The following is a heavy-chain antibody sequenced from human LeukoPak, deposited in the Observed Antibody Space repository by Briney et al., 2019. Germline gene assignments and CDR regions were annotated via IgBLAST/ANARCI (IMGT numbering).Heavy chain of an antibody. V-gene: IGHV1-18*01. CDR2: ISAYNGNT. CDR1: GYIFTSYG. CDR3: ARAGYSRFVDDLDY. D-gene: IGHD1-26*01. Sequence: ASVKVSCKASGYIFTSYGINWVRQAPGQGLEWMGWISAYNGNTKYTQKLQDRVTMTTDTSTSTAYMELKTLRSDDTAVYFCARAGYSRFVDDLDYWGQGTLVTVSS. J-gene: IGHJ4*02.